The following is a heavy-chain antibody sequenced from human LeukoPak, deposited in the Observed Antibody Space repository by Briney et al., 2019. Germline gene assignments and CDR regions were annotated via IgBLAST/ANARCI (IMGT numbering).Heavy chain of an antibody. D-gene: IGHD5/OR15-5a*01. V-gene: IGHV3-48*03. J-gene: IGHJ4*02. CDR1: GFTFSSYE. CDR2: ISSSGSTI. Sequence: GGSLRLSCAASGFTFSSYEMNWVRQAPGKGLEWVSYISSSGSTIYYADSVKGRFTISRDNAENSLYLQMNSLRAEDTAVYYCARDVLFYDSHDYWGQGTLVTVSS. CDR3: ARDVLFYDSHDY.